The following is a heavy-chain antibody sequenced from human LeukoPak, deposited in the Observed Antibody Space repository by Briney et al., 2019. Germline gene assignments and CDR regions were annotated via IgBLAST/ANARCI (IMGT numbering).Heavy chain of an antibody. CDR3: ARQEDSYGLIGY. D-gene: IGHD5-18*01. V-gene: IGHV4-59*08. CDR1: GGSISSYY. Sequence: PSETLSLTCNVSGGSISSYYWSWIRQPPGRGLEWVGYIYYSGSTNYNPSLKSRVTISLDTSKNQFPLNLSSMTAADTAVYYCARQEDSYGLIGYWGQGTLVTVSS. CDR2: IYYSGST. J-gene: IGHJ4*02.